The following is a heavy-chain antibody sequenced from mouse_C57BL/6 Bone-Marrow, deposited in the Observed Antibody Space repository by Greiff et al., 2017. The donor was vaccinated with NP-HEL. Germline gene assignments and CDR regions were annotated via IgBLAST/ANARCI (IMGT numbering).Heavy chain of an antibody. Sequence: EVNVVESGGGLVQPGGSLSLSCAASGFTFTDYYMSWVRQPPGTALEWLGFIRNKANGYTTEYSASVKVRFTISRDNSQSILYLQMNALRAEDSATYYCARQLGRWYFDVWGTGTTVTVSS. J-gene: IGHJ1*03. CDR2: IRNKANGYTT. V-gene: IGHV7-3*01. D-gene: IGHD4-1*02. CDR1: GFTFTDYY. CDR3: ARQLGRWYFDV.